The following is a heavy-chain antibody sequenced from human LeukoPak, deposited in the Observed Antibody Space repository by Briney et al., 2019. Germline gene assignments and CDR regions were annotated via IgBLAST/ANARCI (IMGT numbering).Heavy chain of an antibody. CDR3: VRGGITSISDF. J-gene: IGHJ4*02. CDR2: INWNGGTT. D-gene: IGHD1-20*01. V-gene: IGHV3-20*04. CDR1: GFTFDDYA. Sequence: GGSLRLSCAASGFTFDDYAMIWVRQAPGKGLEWVSYINWNGGTTDYADSVKGRFTISRDNAKNSLYLQMNSLRAEDTAVYYCVRGGITSISDFWGQGTLITVSS.